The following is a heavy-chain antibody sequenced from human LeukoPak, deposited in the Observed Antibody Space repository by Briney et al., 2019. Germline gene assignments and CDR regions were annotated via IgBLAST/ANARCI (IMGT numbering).Heavy chain of an antibody. Sequence: GESLRISCNGSAYCFSSYWISWVRQMPGKGLEWMGIIYPGDSDTRYSPSFQGQVTISADKSISTAYLQWSSLKASDTAMYYCARHAGGEGRFLEWLLRQGYGMDVWGQGTTVTVSS. V-gene: IGHV5-51*01. CDR1: AYCFSSYW. D-gene: IGHD3-3*01. J-gene: IGHJ6*02. CDR3: ARHAGGEGRFLEWLLRQGYGMDV. CDR2: IYPGDSDT.